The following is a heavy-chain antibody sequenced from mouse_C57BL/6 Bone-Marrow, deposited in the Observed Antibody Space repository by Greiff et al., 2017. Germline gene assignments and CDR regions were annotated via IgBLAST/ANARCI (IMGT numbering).Heavy chain of an antibody. D-gene: IGHD2-1*01. CDR2: IDPEDGET. CDR3: ARNPLLYYAMDY. V-gene: IGHV14-2*01. CDR1: GFNIKDYY. Sequence: VQLKESGAELVKPGASVKLSCTASGFNIKDYYMHWVKQRTEQGLEWIGRIDPEDGETKYAPKFQGKATLTADTSSNTAYLQLSSLTSEDTAVYYCARNPLLYYAMDYWGQGTSVTVSS. J-gene: IGHJ4*01.